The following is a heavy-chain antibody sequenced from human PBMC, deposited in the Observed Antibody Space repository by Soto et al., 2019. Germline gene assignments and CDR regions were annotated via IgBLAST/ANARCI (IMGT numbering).Heavy chain of an antibody. Sequence: EVQLLESGGGLVQPGGSLRLSCAASGFTFSCCAMSWVRQAPGKGLEWVSTIHGGGDYTHYTDSVKGRFTISRENSRNTLDLQMNSRRAGETAVYYCTKSRVSGGYYIWAVDVWGRGTVVTVSS. D-gene: IGHD3-22*01. CDR3: TKSRVSGGYYIWAVDV. CDR1: GFTFSCCA. CDR2: IHGGGDYT. J-gene: IGHJ2*01. V-gene: IGHV3-23*01.